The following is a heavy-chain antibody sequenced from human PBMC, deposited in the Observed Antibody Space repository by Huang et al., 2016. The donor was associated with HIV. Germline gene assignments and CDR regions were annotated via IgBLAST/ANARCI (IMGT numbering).Heavy chain of an antibody. CDR2: INPKRGGT. V-gene: IGHV1-2*02. Sequence: QVQVVQSGAEVKNPGASVRVSCKASGYTFTDSNIHWVRQAPGQGLEWMGWINPKRGGTIYAQRFQGRITMTRDTTISTVHMDLRRIQSDDTAVYFCARDWSFGSSTSPADWGQGTLVTVSS. CDR3: ARDWSFGSSTSPAD. CDR1: GYTFTDSN. D-gene: IGHD6-6*01. J-gene: IGHJ4*02.